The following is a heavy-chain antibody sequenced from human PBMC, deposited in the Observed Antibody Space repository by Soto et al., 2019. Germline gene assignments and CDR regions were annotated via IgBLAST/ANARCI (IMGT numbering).Heavy chain of an antibody. V-gene: IGHV3-21*05. D-gene: IGHD3-16*01. CDR3: ARAVVSAYREYDSDWSAP. CDR1: GFPFATSD. Sequence: KPGGSLRLSCVASGFPFATSDMDWVRQPPGKGLEWISQISYSGRDIRYADSVKGRFTIARDNVNNSRHLHMTSLRVEDTGLYYGARAVVSAYREYDSDWSAPWGQGTPVTVSS. J-gene: IGHJ5*02. CDR2: ISYSGRDI.